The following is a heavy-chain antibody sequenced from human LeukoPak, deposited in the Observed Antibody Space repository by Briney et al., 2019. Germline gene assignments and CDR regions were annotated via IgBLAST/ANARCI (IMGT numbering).Heavy chain of an antibody. Sequence: GGSLRLSCTASGFTFSSYGIHWVRQAPGKGLEWVAVIWYDGSNTYHADSVKGRFTISRDNSKNTLYLQMNSLRAEDTAVYYCARGPTYTNWGQGTLVTVSS. CDR2: IWYDGSNT. V-gene: IGHV3-33*01. CDR3: ARGPTYTN. D-gene: IGHD2-2*02. CDR1: GFTFSSYG. J-gene: IGHJ1*01.